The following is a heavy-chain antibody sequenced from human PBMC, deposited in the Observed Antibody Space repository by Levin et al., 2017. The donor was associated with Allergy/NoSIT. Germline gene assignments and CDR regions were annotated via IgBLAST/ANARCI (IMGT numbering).Heavy chain of an antibody. V-gene: IGHV3-74*01. CDR3: ARDITTGTAYYYYGMDV. J-gene: IGHJ6*02. CDR1: GFTFSSYW. D-gene: IGHD1-1*01. CDR2: INSDGSTT. Sequence: GGSLRLSCAASGFTFSSYWMHWVRQAPGKGLVWVSRINSDGSTTTYADSVKGRFTISRDNAKNTLYLQMNSLRAEDTAVYYCARDITTGTAYYYYGMDVWGQGTTVTVSS.